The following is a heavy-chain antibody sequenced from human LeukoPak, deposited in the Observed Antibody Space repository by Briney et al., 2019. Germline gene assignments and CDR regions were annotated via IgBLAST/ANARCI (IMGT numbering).Heavy chain of an antibody. Sequence: SETLSLTCAVYGGSFSGYYWSWIRQPPGKGLEWIGEINHSGSTNYNPSLKSRVTISVDTSKNRFSLKLSSVTAADTAVYYCAITRPGWIDYWGQGTLVTVSS. J-gene: IGHJ4*02. D-gene: IGHD6-19*01. CDR2: INHSGST. V-gene: IGHV4-34*01. CDR1: GGSFSGYY. CDR3: AITRPGWIDY.